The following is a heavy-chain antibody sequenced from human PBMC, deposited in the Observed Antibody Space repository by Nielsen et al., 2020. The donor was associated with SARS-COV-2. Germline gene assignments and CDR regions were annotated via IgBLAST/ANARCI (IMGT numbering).Heavy chain of an antibody. CDR2: INAGNGNT. D-gene: IGHD6-19*01. J-gene: IGHJ3*02. Sequence: ASVKVSCKASGYTFTSYAMHWVRQAPGQRLEWMGWINAGNGNTKYSQKFQGRVTITRDTSASTAYMELSSLRSEDTAVYYCARAIHAVAGTFAFDIWGQGTMVTVSS. V-gene: IGHV1-3*01. CDR1: GYTFTSYA. CDR3: ARAIHAVAGTFAFDI.